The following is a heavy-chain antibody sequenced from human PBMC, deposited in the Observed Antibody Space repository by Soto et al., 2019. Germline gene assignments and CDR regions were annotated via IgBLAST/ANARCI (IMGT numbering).Heavy chain of an antibody. D-gene: IGHD6-6*01. Sequence: EVHLLESGGGLVQPGGSLRLSCAASGFTFSSYAVSWARQTPGKGLEWVSTISASGAYTYYADSVKGRFTISRDNSKNTLYLQMRSLRAGDTATYYCAKEVIAARPYYFDYWGQGPLVTVSS. CDR2: ISASGAYT. CDR1: GFTFSSYA. J-gene: IGHJ4*02. V-gene: IGHV3-23*01. CDR3: AKEVIAARPYYFDY.